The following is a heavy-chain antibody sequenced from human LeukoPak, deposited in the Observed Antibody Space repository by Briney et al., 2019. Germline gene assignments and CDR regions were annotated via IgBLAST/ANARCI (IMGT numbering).Heavy chain of an antibody. Sequence: PSETLSLTCTVSGGSISSYYWSWIRQPPGKGLEWIGYIYYSGSTNYNPSLKSRVTISVDTSKNQFSLKLSSVTAADTAVYYCARDKGIAARYNWFDPWGQGTLVTVSS. J-gene: IGHJ5*02. V-gene: IGHV4-59*01. CDR2: IYYSGST. CDR3: ARDKGIAARYNWFDP. CDR1: GGSISSYY. D-gene: IGHD6-13*01.